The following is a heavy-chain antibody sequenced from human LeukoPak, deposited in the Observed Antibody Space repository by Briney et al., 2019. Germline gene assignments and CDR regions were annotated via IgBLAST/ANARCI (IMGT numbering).Heavy chain of an antibody. D-gene: IGHD5-18*01. V-gene: IGHV4-38-2*01. CDR2: IYHSGTT. CDR1: DYSISSDYY. Sequence: SETLSLTCGVSDYSISSDYYWGWIRQPPGKGLERIGSIYHSGTTYYNPSLNSRVTISVDTSKNQFSLILNSVTAADTAVYYCARVWGYTYGYFDYWGQGTLVTVSS. J-gene: IGHJ4*02. CDR3: ARVWGYTYGYFDY.